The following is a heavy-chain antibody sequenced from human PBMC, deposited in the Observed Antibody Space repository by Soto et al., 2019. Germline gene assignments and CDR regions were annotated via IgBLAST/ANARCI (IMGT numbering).Heavy chain of an antibody. CDR2: ISAYNGNT. CDR1: GYTFISNG. D-gene: IGHD6-13*01. CDR3: VRDRGRSSWYEFDY. J-gene: IGHJ4*02. Sequence: QVQLVQSGAEVKNPGASVKVSCKTSGYTFISNGISWVRQAPGHGLEWMGWISAYNGNTNYAQKFQDRVTMTRDTSTSTAYMELRSLRSDDTAVYYCVRDRGRSSWYEFDYWGQGTLVTVSS. V-gene: IGHV1-18*01.